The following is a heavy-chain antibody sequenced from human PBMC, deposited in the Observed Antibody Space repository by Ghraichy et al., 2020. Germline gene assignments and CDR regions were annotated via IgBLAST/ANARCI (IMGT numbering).Heavy chain of an antibody. Sequence: SQTLSLTCAISGDSVSSNSAAWNWIRPSPSRGLEWLGRTYYRSRWYNDYAVSVKSRITINPDTSKNQFSLQLNSVTPEDTAVYYCARYQLPRDYYYYYGMDVWGQGTTVTVSS. D-gene: IGHD2-2*01. V-gene: IGHV6-1*01. J-gene: IGHJ6*02. CDR1: GDSVSSNSAA. CDR2: TYYRSRWYN. CDR3: ARYQLPRDYYYYYGMDV.